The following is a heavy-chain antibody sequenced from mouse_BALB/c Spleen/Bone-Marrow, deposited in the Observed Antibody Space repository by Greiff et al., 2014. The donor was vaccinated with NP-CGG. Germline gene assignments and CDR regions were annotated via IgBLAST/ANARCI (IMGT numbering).Heavy chain of an antibody. CDR3: ASYYYGSSSFAY. CDR1: GFNIKDTY. CDR2: IDPANGNT. V-gene: IGHV14-3*02. Sequence: EVMLVESGAELVKPGASAKLSCTASGFNIKDTYMHWVKQRPEQGLEWIGRIDPANGNTKYDPKLQGKATITAGTSSNTAYLQLSSLTSEDTAVYYCASYYYGSSSFAYWGQGTLVTVSA. J-gene: IGHJ3*01. D-gene: IGHD1-1*01.